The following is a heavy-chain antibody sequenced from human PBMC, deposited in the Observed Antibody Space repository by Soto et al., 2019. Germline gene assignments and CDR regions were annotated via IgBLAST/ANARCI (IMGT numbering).Heavy chain of an antibody. V-gene: IGHV2-5*02. CDR2: IYWDDDK. Sequence: QITLKESGPTLVKPTQTLTLTCTFSGFSLSASGVGVGWIRQPPGKALEWLALIYWDDDKRYSPSLKSRLTITQDTSKNQVVLTMTNMDPVDTATYYCAHSTRTIDAFDIWGQGTMVTVSS. J-gene: IGHJ3*02. D-gene: IGHD2-15*01. CDR1: GFSLSASGVG. CDR3: AHSTRTIDAFDI.